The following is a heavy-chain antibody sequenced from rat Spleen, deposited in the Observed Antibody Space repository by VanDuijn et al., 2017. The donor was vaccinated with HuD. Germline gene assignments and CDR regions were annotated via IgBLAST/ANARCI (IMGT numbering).Heavy chain of an antibody. CDR2: ISYDGSST. V-gene: IGHV5-29*01. J-gene: IGHJ3*01. Sequence: EVQLVESGGGLVQPGRSMKLSCAASGFTFSNSYMAWVRQAPTKGLEWVATISYDGSSTYYRDSVKGRFTISRHNAKSTLYLQMDSLRSEDTATYYCATAGTRISRFAYWGQGTLVTVSS. D-gene: IGHD1-4*01. CDR3: ATAGTRISRFAY. CDR1: GFTFSNSY.